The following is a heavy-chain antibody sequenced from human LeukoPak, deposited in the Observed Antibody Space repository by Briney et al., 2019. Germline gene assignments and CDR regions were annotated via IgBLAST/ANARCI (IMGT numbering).Heavy chain of an antibody. J-gene: IGHJ4*02. CDR1: GGSISSSSYY. D-gene: IGHD6-19*01. CDR2: IYHSGST. V-gene: IGHV4-39*07. Sequence: SETLSLTCTVSGGSISSSSYYWGWIRQPPGKGLEWIGSIYHSGSTNYNPSLKSRVTISVDKSKNQFSLKLSSVTAADTAVYYCARTRGAGIFDYWGQGTLVTVSS. CDR3: ARTRGAGIFDY.